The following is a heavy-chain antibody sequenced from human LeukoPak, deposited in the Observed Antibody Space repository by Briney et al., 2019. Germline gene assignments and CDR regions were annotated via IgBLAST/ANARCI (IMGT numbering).Heavy chain of an antibody. CDR1: GFTFSSYA. J-gene: IGHJ4*02. Sequence: GRSLRLSCAASGFTFSSYAMHWVRQAPGKGLEWVAVISYDGSNKYYADSVKGRFTISRDNSKNTLYLQMNSLRAEDTAVYYCARGWSSSYKRIQSGALDYWGQGTLVTVSS. V-gene: IGHV3-30-3*01. CDR2: ISYDGSNK. D-gene: IGHD6-13*01. CDR3: ARGWSSSYKRIQSGALDY.